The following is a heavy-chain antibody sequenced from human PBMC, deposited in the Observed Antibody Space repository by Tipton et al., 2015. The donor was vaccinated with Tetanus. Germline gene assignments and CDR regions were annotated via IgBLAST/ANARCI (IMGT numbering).Heavy chain of an antibody. CDR1: GFTFSSYA. Sequence: SLRLSCAASGFTFSSYAMHWVRQAPGKGLEWVAVISYDGSNKYYADSVKGRFTISRDNSKNTLYLQMNSLRAEDTAVYYCARGVRYGSGSYYRGDYWGQGTLVTVSS. V-gene: IGHV3-30*04. CDR2: ISYDGSNK. J-gene: IGHJ4*02. CDR3: ARGVRYGSGSYYRGDY. D-gene: IGHD3-10*01.